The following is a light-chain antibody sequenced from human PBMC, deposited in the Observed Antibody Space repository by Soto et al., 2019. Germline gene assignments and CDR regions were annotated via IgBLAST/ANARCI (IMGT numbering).Light chain of an antibody. Sequence: DIQMTQSPSTLSAYVGDRVTITCRASQNINNWVAWYQQKPGKAPKLLIYDASTLESGVPSRFSGSGSGTEFTLTISSLQPDDFETYYCQQYNFYSNTFGQGTKVDIX. CDR2: DAS. CDR1: QNINNW. CDR3: QQYNFYSNT. V-gene: IGKV1-5*01. J-gene: IGKJ2*01.